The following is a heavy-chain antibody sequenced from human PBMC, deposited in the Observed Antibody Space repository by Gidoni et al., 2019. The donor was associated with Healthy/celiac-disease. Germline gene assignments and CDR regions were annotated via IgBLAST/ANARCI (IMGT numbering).Heavy chain of an antibody. CDR1: GFTVSSNY. V-gene: IGHV3-53*01. CDR2: IYSGGST. Sequence: EVQLVESGGGLIQPGGSLRLSCAASGFTVSSNYMSWVRQAPGKGLEWVSVIYSGGSTYYADSVKGRFTISRDNSKNTLYLQMNSLRAEDTAVYYCARDGDSMPTDAFDIWGQGTMVTVSS. D-gene: IGHD7-27*01. CDR3: ARDGDSMPTDAFDI. J-gene: IGHJ3*02.